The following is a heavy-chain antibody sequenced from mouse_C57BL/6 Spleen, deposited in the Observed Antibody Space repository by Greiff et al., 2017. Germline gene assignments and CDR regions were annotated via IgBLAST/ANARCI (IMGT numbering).Heavy chain of an antibody. J-gene: IGHJ2*01. V-gene: IGHV5-6*02. CDR1: GFTFSSYG. CDR2: ISSGGSYT. D-gene: IGHD2-4*01. CDR3: ARRDYYDYDGAYFDY. Sequence: EVKLMESGGDLVKPGGSMKLSCAASGFTFSSYGMSWVRQTPDKRLEWVATISSGGSYTYYPDSVKGRFTISRDNAKNTLYLQMSSLKSEDTAMYYCARRDYYDYDGAYFDYWGQGTTLTVSS.